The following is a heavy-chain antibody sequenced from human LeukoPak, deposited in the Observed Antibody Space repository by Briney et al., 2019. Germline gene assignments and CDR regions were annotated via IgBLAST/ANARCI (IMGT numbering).Heavy chain of an antibody. Sequence: PSETLSLTCTVSGGSISSYYWSWIRQPPGKRLEWIGYIYYSGSTNYNPSLKSRVTISVDTSKNQFSLKLSSVTAADTAVYYCARVANCSGGSCYYYYYYYYMDVWGKGTTVTVSS. J-gene: IGHJ6*03. V-gene: IGHV4-59*01. D-gene: IGHD2-15*01. CDR2: IYYSGST. CDR1: GGSISSYY. CDR3: ARVANCSGGSCYYYYYYYYMDV.